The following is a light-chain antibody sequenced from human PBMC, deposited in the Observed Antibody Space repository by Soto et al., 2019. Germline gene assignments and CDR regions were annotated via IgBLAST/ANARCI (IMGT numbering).Light chain of an antibody. CDR1: QIVSSTY. Sequence: EIVLTQSPGTLSLSPGERATLSCRASQIVSSTYLAWFQQKPGQAPRLLIYGASSRATGIPDRFSGSGSGTDFTLTISRLEPEDFAVYYCQQYGSSPFGGGTKVDIK. CDR3: QQYGSSP. V-gene: IGKV3-20*01. J-gene: IGKJ4*01. CDR2: GAS.